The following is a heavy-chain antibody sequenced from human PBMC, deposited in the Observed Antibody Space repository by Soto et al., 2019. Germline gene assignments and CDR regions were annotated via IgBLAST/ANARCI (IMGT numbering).Heavy chain of an antibody. CDR1: DSSISGAFY. CDR3: ARDLVYYGNYYYTMDV. D-gene: IGHD3-16*01. J-gene: IGHJ6*02. V-gene: IGHV4-38-2*02. Sequence: SETLSLTCDVSDSSISGAFYWGWVRQSPGKGLAWIGSIYHSGSTYYNPSLKSRVTISIDTSENHFSLELNSVTAADTGLYYCARDLVYYGNYYYTMDVWGQGITVTVSS. CDR2: IYHSGST.